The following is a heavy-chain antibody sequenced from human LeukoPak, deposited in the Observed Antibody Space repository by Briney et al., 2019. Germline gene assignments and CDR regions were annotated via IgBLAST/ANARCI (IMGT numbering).Heavy chain of an antibody. J-gene: IGHJ6*03. CDR3: ARGSRYMEV. Sequence: SETLSLTCTVSGGSISSGSYYWSWIRQPAGKGLEWIGRIYTSGSTNYNPSLKSRVTISVDTSKNQFSLKLSSVTAADTAVYYCARGSRYMEVWGKGPTVSVSS. CDR2: IYTSGST. V-gene: IGHV4-61*02. CDR1: GGSISSGSYY.